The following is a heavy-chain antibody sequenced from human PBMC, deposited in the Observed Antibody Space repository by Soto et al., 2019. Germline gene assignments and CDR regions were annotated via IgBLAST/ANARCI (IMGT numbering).Heavy chain of an antibody. V-gene: IGHV4-31*03. J-gene: IGHJ6*02. Sequence: QVQLQESGPGLVKPSQTLSLTSTVSGGSISSGGYYWSWIRQHPGKGLEWIGYIYYSGSTYYNPSLKSRVTISVDTSKNQFSLKLSSVTAADTAVYYCARLYGDYVGYYGMDVWGQGTTVTVSS. CDR3: ARLYGDYVGYYGMDV. CDR1: GGSISSGGYY. CDR2: IYYSGST. D-gene: IGHD4-17*01.